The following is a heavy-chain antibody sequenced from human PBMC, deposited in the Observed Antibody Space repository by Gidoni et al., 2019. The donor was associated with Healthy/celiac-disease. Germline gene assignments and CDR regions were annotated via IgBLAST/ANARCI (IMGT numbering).Heavy chain of an antibody. V-gene: IGHV3-43*01. J-gene: IGHJ4*02. CDR2: ISWDGTRT. D-gene: IGHD1-26*01. CDR1: GFTFDDYT. CDR3: AKGRLGATAYFDY. Sequence: EVQLVESGGAVVQPGGSLRLSCAASGFTFDDYTMHWVRQAPGKGLACISLISWDGTRTDYAVSVNGRFTISRDNSKTSLYLQINSLRPEDTALYYCAKGRLGATAYFDYWGQGTLVTVSS.